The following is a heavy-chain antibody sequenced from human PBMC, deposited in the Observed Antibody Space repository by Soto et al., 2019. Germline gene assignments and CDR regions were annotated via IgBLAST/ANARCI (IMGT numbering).Heavy chain of an antibody. J-gene: IGHJ5*02. Sequence: SQTLSVTRVISGYCVSSNSAAWNWIRQSKSRGLEWLGRTFYRPKSYNDHAVSLKGRISINPDTHKNQFSLQLKSVTPDDTTVYYWVRERYSSAGRFDPWPQAFPVTVTS. CDR2: TFYRPKSYN. D-gene: IGHD6-25*01. V-gene: IGHV6-1*01. CDR3: VRERYSSAGRFDP. CDR1: GYCVSSNSAA.